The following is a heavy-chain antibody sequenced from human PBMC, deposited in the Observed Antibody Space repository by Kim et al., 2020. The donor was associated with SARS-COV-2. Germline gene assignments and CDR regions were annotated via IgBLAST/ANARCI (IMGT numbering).Heavy chain of an antibody. CDR2: P. V-gene: IGHV7-4-1*02. J-gene: IGHJ4*02. Sequence: PTYAQCFTGRFVFSLDTSVSTAYLQISSLKAEDTAVYYCARHNKLAPPDYWGQGTLVTVSS. CDR3: ARHNKLAPPDY.